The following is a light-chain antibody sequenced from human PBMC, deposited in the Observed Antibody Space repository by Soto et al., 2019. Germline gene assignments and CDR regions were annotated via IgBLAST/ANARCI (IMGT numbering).Light chain of an antibody. J-gene: IGLJ3*02. CDR3: ISYTTSSTLV. CDR2: EVT. CDR1: SSDVGADYNY. V-gene: IGLV2-14*01. Sequence: QSALTQPASVSASPGQSITISCTGTSSDVGADYNYVSWYQQYPGKAPKLLIYEVTNRPSGVSNRFSGSKSGNTASLTISGLQAEDEGDYYCISYTTSSTLVFGGGTKLTVL.